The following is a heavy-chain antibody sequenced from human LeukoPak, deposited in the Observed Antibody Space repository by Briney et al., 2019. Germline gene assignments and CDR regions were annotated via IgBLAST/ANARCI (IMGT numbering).Heavy chain of an antibody. Sequence: GGSLRLSCAASGFTFSTYAMRWVRQARGKGLEWVSTISGSGAGTYYADSVKGRFTISRDNSKNTLYLQMNSLRAEDTAVYYCAKEQNSKGFFDYWGQGTLVTVSS. CDR2: ISGSGAGT. CDR1: GFTFSTYA. D-gene: IGHD4-23*01. CDR3: AKEQNSKGFFDY. J-gene: IGHJ4*02. V-gene: IGHV3-23*01.